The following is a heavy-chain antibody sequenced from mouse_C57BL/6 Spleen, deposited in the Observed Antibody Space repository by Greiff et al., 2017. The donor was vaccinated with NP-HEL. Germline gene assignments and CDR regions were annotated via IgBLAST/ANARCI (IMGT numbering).Heavy chain of an antibody. CDR3: ARWTQDAMDY. V-gene: IGHV1-69*01. J-gene: IGHJ4*01. CDR1: GYTFTSYW. Sequence: QVQLQQPGAELVMPGASVKLSCKASGYTFTSYWMHWVKQRPGQGLEWIGEIAPSDSYTNYNQKFKGKSTLTVDKSSSTAYMQLSSLTSEDSAVYYCARWTQDAMDYWGQGTSVTVSS. CDR2: IAPSDSYT.